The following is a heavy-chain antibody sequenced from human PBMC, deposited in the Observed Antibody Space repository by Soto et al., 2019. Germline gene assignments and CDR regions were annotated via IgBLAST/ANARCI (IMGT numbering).Heavy chain of an antibody. CDR1: GGSTSNSGYY. CDR3: ASAPGPYSNSSRFATRGFDP. CDR2: VFYSGST. Sequence: QVHLQESGPGLVKPSETLSLTCTVSGGSTSNSGYYWSWIRQHPGKGLEWIGYVFYSGSTYYNPSLKSRVTISLDMSKNQFPLDLSSVTAADTAVYFCASAPGPYSNSSRFATRGFDPWGQGTLVTVSS. J-gene: IGHJ5*02. D-gene: IGHD6-13*01. V-gene: IGHV4-31*03.